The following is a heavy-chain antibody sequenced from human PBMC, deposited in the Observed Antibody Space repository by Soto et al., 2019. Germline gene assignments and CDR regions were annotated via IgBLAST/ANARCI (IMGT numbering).Heavy chain of an antibody. Sequence: SETLSLTCTVSGGSISSGGYYWSWIRQHPGKGLEWIGYIYYSGSTYYNPSLKSRVTISVDTSKNQFSLKLSSVTAADTAVYYCARERHLKDYYDSSGTRPYYFDYWGQGTLVTVSS. V-gene: IGHV4-31*03. J-gene: IGHJ4*02. CDR3: ARERHLKDYYDSSGTRPYYFDY. CDR1: GGSISSGGYY. D-gene: IGHD3-22*01. CDR2: IYYSGST.